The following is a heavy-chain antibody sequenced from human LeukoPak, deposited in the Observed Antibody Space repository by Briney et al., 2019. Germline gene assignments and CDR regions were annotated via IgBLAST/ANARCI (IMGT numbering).Heavy chain of an antibody. CDR1: GYTFTGYY. D-gene: IGHD3-22*01. CDR2: INPNSGGT. CDR3: ARYYYDSSGYFDY. Sequence: ASVKVSCKASGYTFTGYYMHWVRQALGQGLEWMGWINPNSGGTNYAQKFQGRVTMTRDTSISTAYMELSRLRSDDTAVYYCARYYYDSSGYFDYWGQGTLVTVSS. V-gene: IGHV1-2*02. J-gene: IGHJ4*02.